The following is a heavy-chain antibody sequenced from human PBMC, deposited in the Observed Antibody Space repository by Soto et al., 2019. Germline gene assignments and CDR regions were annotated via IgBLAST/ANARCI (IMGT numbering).Heavy chain of an antibody. J-gene: IGHJ6*03. CDR3: ARGKTDCTNGVCYIHYYYMDV. Sequence: ASVKVSCKASGYTFTSYDINWVRQATGQGLEWMGWMNPNSGNTGYAQKFQGRVTMTRNTSISTAYMELSSLRSEDTAVYYCARGKTDCTNGVCYIHYYYMDVWGKGTTVTVSS. V-gene: IGHV1-8*01. CDR1: GYTFTSYD. D-gene: IGHD2-8*01. CDR2: MNPNSGNT.